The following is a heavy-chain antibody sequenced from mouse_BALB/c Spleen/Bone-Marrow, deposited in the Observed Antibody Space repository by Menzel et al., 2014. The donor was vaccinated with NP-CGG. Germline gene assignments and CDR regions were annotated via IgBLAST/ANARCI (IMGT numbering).Heavy chain of an antibody. CDR2: IDPSYGGT. CDR3: ARGNDGYRTWFAS. D-gene: IGHD2-3*01. Sequence: VQLQQSGPELEKPGASVKISCKASGYSFTGYNMNWVKQSNGKSLEWIGNIDPSYGGTTYNQKFKGKATLTVDKSSSPAYMQLKGLTSEDSAVYYCARGNDGYRTWFASWGQGPLVLVSA. V-gene: IGHV1-39*01. CDR1: GYSFTGYN. J-gene: IGHJ3*01.